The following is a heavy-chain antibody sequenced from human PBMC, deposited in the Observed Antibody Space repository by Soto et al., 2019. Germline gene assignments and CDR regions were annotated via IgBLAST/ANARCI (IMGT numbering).Heavy chain of an antibody. CDR3: AKNEDLGYYYGMDV. Sequence: XPVKVSCNVSGYPLTELSMRWVRRAPGKGLEWMGGFDPEDGETIYAQKFQCRVTMTEDTSTDTAYMELSSLRSEDTAVYYCAKNEDLGYYYGMDVWGQGTTVTVSS. J-gene: IGHJ6*02. CDR1: GYPLTELS. D-gene: IGHD3-10*01. CDR2: FDPEDGET. V-gene: IGHV1-24*01.